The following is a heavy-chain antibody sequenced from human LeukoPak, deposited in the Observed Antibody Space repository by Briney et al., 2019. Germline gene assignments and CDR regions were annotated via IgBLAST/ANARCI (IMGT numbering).Heavy chain of an antibody. Sequence: WASVKVSCKASGYTFTGYYMHWVRQAPGQGLAWMGWINPNSGGTNYAQKFQGRVTMTRDTSISTAYMELSRLRSDDTAVYYCASTRYSSSWYYFDYWGQGTLVTVSS. CDR3: ASTRYSSSWYYFDY. D-gene: IGHD6-13*01. J-gene: IGHJ4*02. V-gene: IGHV1-2*02. CDR1: GYTFTGYY. CDR2: INPNSGGT.